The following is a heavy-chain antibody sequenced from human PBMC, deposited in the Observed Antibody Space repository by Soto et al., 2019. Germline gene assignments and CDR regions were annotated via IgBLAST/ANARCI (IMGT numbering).Heavy chain of an antibody. Sequence: EVQLLESGGGFVQPGGSLRLSCAASGFSFSSYAMTWVRQAPGKGPEWVSVIGGVGSPTYYADSVKGRFTISRDNSKNTLYLQMNSLRAEDTAVYYCAKDLKTRGVRAYDYWGQGTLVTVSS. J-gene: IGHJ4*02. CDR1: GFSFSSYA. CDR3: AKDLKTRGVRAYDY. D-gene: IGHD3-16*01. V-gene: IGHV3-23*01. CDR2: IGGVGSPT.